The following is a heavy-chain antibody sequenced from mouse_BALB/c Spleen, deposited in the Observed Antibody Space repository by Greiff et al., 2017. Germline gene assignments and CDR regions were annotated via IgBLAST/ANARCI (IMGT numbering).Heavy chain of an antibody. CDR3: ARGALYYGSSAFAY. D-gene: IGHD1-1*01. V-gene: IGHV1-12*01. CDR2: IYPRNGDT. CDR1: GYTFTSYN. Sequence: QVQLQQPGAELVKPGASVKMSCKASGYTFTSYNMHWVKQTPGQGLEWIGAIYPRNGDTSYNQKFKGKATLTADKSSSTAYMQLSSLTSEDSAVYYCARGALYYGSSAFAYWGQGTLVTVSA. J-gene: IGHJ3*01.